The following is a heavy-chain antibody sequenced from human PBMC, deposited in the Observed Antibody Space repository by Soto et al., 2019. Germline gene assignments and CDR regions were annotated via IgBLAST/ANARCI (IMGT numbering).Heavy chain of an antibody. J-gene: IGHJ5*02. Sequence: EVQLLESGGGLVQPGGSLRLSCAASGFTFSSYAMSWVRRAPGKGLEWVSAISGSGGSTYYADSVKGRFTISRDNSKNTLYLQMNSLRAEDTAVYYCAKDGIVVVTEWVHNWFDPWGQGTLVTVSS. D-gene: IGHD2-21*02. CDR1: GFTFSSYA. V-gene: IGHV3-23*01. CDR3: AKDGIVVVTEWVHNWFDP. CDR2: ISGSGGST.